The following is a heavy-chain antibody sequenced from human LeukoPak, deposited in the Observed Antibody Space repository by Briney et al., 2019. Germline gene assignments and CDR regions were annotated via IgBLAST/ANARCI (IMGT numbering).Heavy chain of an antibody. Sequence: SETLSLTCSVSGGSISSFYWTWVRQPAGKGLEWIGRVDTSGSTHYNPSLKGRVTMSLDTSKYQFSLRLSSVTVADTAVYYCARDLGGAYYYMDVWGKGTTVTVSS. CDR2: VDTSGST. J-gene: IGHJ6*03. CDR1: GGSISSFY. CDR3: ARDLGGAYYYMDV. V-gene: IGHV4-4*07. D-gene: IGHD3-16*01.